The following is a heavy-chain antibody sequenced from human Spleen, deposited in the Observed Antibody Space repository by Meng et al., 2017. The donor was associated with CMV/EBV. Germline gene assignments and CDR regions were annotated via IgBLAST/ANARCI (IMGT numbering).Heavy chain of an antibody. J-gene: IGHJ4*02. V-gene: IGHV1-2*02. CDR2: INPNTGET. CDR1: GYTFIGYY. CDR3: ARDEGHFGAGDWGRPAD. Sequence: ASVKVSCKASGYTFIGYYMHWVRQAPGQGLEWMGWINPNTGETKNAQKFQGRVTMTRDTSISTAYMELRSLESDDTAVYYCARDEGHFGAGDWGRPADWGQLTLFTLSS. D-gene: IGHD7-27*01.